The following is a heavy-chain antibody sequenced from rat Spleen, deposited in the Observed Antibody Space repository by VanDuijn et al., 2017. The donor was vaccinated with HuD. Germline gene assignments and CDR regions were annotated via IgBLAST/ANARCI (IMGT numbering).Heavy chain of an antibody. CDR3: AKGLRRAYYVMDA. J-gene: IGHJ4*01. D-gene: IGHD1-11*01. CDR1: GFTFNNYW. CDR2: ITNTGGST. V-gene: IGHV5-31*01. Sequence: EVQLVEAGGGLVQPGRSMKLSCVASGFTFNNYWMTWIRQAPGKGLEWVASITNTGGSTYYPDSVKGRFTIARDNAKSTLYLQMDSLMSEDTATYYCAKGLRRAYYVMDAWGQGVMVTVSS.